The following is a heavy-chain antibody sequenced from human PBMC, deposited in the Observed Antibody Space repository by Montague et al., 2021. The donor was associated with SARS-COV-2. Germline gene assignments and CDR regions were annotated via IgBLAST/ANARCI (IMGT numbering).Heavy chain of an antibody. J-gene: IGHJ4*02. CDR2: VYHSGST. V-gene: IGHV4-38-2*01. D-gene: IGHD5-12*01. CDR1: GFSISSGFY. CDR3: ARRGDTGPDYLDY. Sequence: SETLSLTCSVSGFSISSGFYWAWIRQSLGKGPEWIGTVYHSGSTXXNSSLARRVTVSIDTSKTQFSLSVTSVTAADTAVYFCARRGDTGPDYLDYWGQGTLVTVSS.